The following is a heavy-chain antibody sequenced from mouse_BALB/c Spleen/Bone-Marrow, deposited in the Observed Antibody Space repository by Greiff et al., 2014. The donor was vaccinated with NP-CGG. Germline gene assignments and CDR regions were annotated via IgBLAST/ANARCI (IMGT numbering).Heavy chain of an antibody. D-gene: IGHD4-1*01. V-gene: IGHV1S81*02. CDR3: SREESLGDAMDY. J-gene: IGHJ4*01. Sequence: VQLQQSGAELVKPGASVKLSCKASGYTFTSYWMHWVKQRPGQGLEWIGEINPSNGRTNYNEKFKSKATLTLDKSSSTAYMQLSSLTSEDSAAYYCSREESLGDAMDYWGQGTSVTVSS. CDR1: GYTFTSYW. CDR2: INPSNGRT.